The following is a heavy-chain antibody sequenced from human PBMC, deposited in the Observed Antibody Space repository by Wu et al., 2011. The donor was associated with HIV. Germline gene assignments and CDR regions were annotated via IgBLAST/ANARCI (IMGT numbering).Heavy chain of an antibody. J-gene: IGHJ6*02. D-gene: IGHD3-10*01. CDR3: ASHYYGGRWDFYNMDV. CDR1: GYSFSNFY. CDR2: INPSGGTT. V-gene: IGHV1-46*01. Sequence: QVQLVQSGSEVKKPGASVQVSCRASGYSFSNFYIHWVRQAPGQGLEWMGLINPSGGTTSSAQKFQGRFILTRDTSTTTVFMELSGLRSEDTAVYYCASHYYGGRWDFYNMDVWGQGPRSPSP.